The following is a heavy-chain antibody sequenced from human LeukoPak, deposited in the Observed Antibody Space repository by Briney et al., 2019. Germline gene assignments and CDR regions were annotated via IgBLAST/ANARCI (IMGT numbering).Heavy chain of an antibody. D-gene: IGHD3-22*01. J-gene: IGHJ4*02. V-gene: IGHV3-23*01. CDR2: ISGSGGST. CDR1: GFTFSSYA. CDR3: AKDQGEYYYDSSGSAY. Sequence: GGSLRLSCAASGFTFSSYAMSWVRQARGKGLEWVSAISGSGGSTYYADSVKGRFTISRDNSKNTLYLQMNSLRAEDTAVYYCAKDQGEYYYDSSGSAYWGQGTLVTVSS.